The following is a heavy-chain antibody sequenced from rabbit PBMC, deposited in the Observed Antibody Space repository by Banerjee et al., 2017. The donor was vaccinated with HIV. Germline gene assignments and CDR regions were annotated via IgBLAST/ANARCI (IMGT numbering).Heavy chain of an antibody. CDR2: IYSGDSDTT. CDR3: ARGAGVAGDGLGL. CDR1: GFSFSSGYD. Sequence: QEQLVESGGDLVQPEGSLTLTCTASGFSFSSGYDMCWVRQAPGKGLEWIACIYSGDSDTTYYASWAKGRFTISKTSTTVDLKMTSLTAADTATYFCARGAGVAGDGLGLWGPGTLVTVS. J-gene: IGHJ4*01. D-gene: IGHD4-1*01. V-gene: IGHV1S45*01.